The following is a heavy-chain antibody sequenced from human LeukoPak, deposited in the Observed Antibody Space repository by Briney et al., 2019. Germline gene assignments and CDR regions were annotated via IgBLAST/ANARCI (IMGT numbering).Heavy chain of an antibody. CDR2: IYYTGST. CDR1: GASISSGGYY. Sequence: SETLSLTCTVSGASISSGGYYWSWIRQHPRKGLEWIGYIYYTGSTYYNPSLRSRIFISVDTARNQFSLQLRSVTAADTAVYYCASHCSGGTCYRYFFDYWGQGTQVTVSS. D-gene: IGHD2-15*01. J-gene: IGHJ4*02. CDR3: ASHCSGGTCYRYFFDY. V-gene: IGHV4-31*03.